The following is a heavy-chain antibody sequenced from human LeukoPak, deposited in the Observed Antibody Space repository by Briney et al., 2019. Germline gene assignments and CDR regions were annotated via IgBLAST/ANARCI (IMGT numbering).Heavy chain of an antibody. Sequence: GGSLRLSCAASGFTFSSYAMHWVRQAPGKGLEWVAVISYDGSNKYYADSVKGRFTISRDNSKNTLYLQMNSLRAEDTAVYYCATISGSFEYIDYWGQGTLVTVSS. D-gene: IGHD1-26*01. V-gene: IGHV3-30-3*01. CDR2: ISYDGSNK. CDR3: ATISGSFEYIDY. CDR1: GFTFSSYA. J-gene: IGHJ4*02.